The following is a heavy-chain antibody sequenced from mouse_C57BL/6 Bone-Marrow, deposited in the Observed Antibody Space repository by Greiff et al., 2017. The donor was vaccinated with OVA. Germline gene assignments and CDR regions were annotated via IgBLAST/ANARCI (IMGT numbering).Heavy chain of an antibody. J-gene: IGHJ3*01. V-gene: IGHV1-78*01. Sequence: VKLVESDAELVKPGASVKISCKVSGYTFTDHTIHWMKQRPEQGLEWIGYIYPRDGSTKYNEKFKGKATLTADKSSSTAYMQLNSLTSEDSAVYFCARRGIYDWAWFAYWGQGTLVTVSA. CDR3: ARRGIYDWAWFAY. D-gene: IGHD2-4*01. CDR1: GYTFTDHT. CDR2: IYPRDGST.